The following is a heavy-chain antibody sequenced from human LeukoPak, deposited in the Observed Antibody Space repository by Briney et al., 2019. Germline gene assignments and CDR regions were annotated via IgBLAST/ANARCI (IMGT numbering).Heavy chain of an antibody. Sequence: GSSVKVSCKASGGTFSSYAISWVRQAPGQGLEWMGGIVPIFGTANYAQKFQGRVTITTDESTSTAYMELSSLRSEDTAVYYCAGTTVAMITFGGFLESNWFDPWGQGTLVTVSS. CDR2: IVPIFGTA. CDR3: AGTTVAMITFGGFLESNWFDP. J-gene: IGHJ5*02. D-gene: IGHD3-16*01. CDR1: GGTFSSYA. V-gene: IGHV1-69*05.